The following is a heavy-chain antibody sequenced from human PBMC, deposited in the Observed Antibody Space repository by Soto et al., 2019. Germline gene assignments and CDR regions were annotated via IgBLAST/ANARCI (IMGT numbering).Heavy chain of an antibody. D-gene: IGHD6-19*01. J-gene: IGHJ6*02. CDR3: AESVAGTRGMDV. CDR1: GGTFSSYA. CDR2: IIPNYGKA. V-gene: IGHV1-69*01. Sequence: QVQLVQSGAEVKKPGSSVKVSCKASGGTFSSYAISWVRQAPGQGLEWMGGIIPNYGKANYAQKIQGRVTITTDESTMTAYRELSSLRSEDTAVYYCAESVAGTRGMDVWGQGTTVTVSS.